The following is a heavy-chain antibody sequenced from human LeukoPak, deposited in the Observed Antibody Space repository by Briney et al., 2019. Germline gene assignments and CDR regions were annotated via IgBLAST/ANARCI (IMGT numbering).Heavy chain of an antibody. CDR1: GFTFSSYA. Sequence: GGSLRLSCSASGFTFSSYAMHWVRQAPGKGLEYVSAISSNVGSTYYADSVKGRFTISRDNSKNTLYLQMSSLRAEDTAVYYCVKENTSWRMVYFDYWGQGTLVTVSS. V-gene: IGHV3-64D*06. D-gene: IGHD2-2*01. CDR2: ISSNVGST. CDR3: VKENTSWRMVYFDY. J-gene: IGHJ4*02.